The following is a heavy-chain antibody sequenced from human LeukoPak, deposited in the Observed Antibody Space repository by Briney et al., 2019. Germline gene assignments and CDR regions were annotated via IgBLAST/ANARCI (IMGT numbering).Heavy chain of an antibody. CDR3: ARTWYVDAFDI. J-gene: IGHJ3*02. D-gene: IGHD1-14*01. CDR2: INTNTGNP. Sequence: ASVKVSCKASGYTFTSYYMHWVRQAPGQGLEWMGWINTNTGNPTYAQGFTGRFVFSLDTSVSTAYLQISSLKAEDTAVYYCARTWYVDAFDIWGQGTMVTVSS. CDR1: GYTFTSYY. V-gene: IGHV7-4-1*02.